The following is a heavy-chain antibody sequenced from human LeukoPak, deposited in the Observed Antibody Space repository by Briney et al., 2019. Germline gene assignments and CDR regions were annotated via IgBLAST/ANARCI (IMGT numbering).Heavy chain of an antibody. CDR2: ISVYSGDT. D-gene: IGHD1-26*01. V-gene: IGHV1-18*01. CDR1: GYTFTNYG. Sequence: GASVKVSCKASGYTFTNYGVAWVRQAPGQGLEWMGWISVYSGDTNSAQKFLGRVTMTTDTSTTIAYMELRSLTSDDTAVYYCARAGWELQRTTKTRFDYWGQGTLVTVSS. CDR3: ARAGWELQRTTKTRFDY. J-gene: IGHJ4*02.